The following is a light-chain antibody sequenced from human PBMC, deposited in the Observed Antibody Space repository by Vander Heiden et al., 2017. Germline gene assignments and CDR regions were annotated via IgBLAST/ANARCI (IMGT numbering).Light chain of an antibody. CDR3: QQDNNWPRT. V-gene: IGKV3-15*01. J-gene: IGKJ1*01. Sequence: EIVMTQSPATLSVSPGERATLSCRASQSVSSNLAWYQQKPGQAPRLLIYGASTRATPIPARFSGSGSGTEFTLTISSLQSEDFAVYYCQQDNNWPRTFGQGTKVEI. CDR2: GAS. CDR1: QSVSSN.